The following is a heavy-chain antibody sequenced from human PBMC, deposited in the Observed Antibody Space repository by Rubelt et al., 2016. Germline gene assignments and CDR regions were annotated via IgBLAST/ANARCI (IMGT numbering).Heavy chain of an antibody. D-gene: IGHD2-15*01. J-gene: IGHJ5*02. CDR3: ARGREDIVVVISYNWFDP. CDR1: GGSISSYY. V-gene: IGHV4-59*12. Sequence: QVQLQESGPGLVKPSETLSLTCTVSGGSISSYYWSWIRQPPGKGLEWIGEINHSGSTNYNPSLKSRVTISVDTSKNRFSLKLGSVTAADTAVYYCARGREDIVVVISYNWFDPWGQGTLVTVSS. CDR2: INHSGST.